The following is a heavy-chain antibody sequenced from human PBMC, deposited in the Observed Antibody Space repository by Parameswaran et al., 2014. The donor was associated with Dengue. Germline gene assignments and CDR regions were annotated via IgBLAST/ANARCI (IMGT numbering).Heavy chain of an antibody. CDR3: ARADPDCSSTSCYYAWFDP. Sequence: VRQAPGQGLEWMGWISAYNGNTNYAQKFQGRVTMTTDTSTSTAYMELRSLRSDDTAVYYCARADPDCSSTSCYYAWFDPWGQGTLVTVSS. CDR2: ISAYNGNT. J-gene: IGHJ5*02. D-gene: IGHD2-2*01. V-gene: IGHV1-18*01.